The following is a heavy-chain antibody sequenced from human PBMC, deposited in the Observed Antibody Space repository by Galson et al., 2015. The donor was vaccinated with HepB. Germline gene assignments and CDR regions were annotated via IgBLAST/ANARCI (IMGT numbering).Heavy chain of an antibody. V-gene: IGHV3-53*01. D-gene: IGHD1-26*01. CDR3: ARDDIWGGTEAFDI. Sequence: SLRLSCAASGLTVKSNYMAWVRQAPGKGLEWVSVLYSGGSTYYTDSVKGRFTISRDNSKNTLYLQMNSLRAADTAVYYCARDDIWGGTEAFDIWGQGTKVTVSS. CDR2: LYSGGST. J-gene: IGHJ3*02. CDR1: GLTVKSNY.